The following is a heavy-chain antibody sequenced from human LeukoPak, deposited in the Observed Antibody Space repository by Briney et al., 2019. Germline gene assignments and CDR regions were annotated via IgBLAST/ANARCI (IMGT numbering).Heavy chain of an antibody. Sequence: GGSLRLSCAASGFTFSSFDMHWVRQPTGRGLEWVSTIGTASDTYYPGSVEGRFTLSRDNAKNSLYLQMNSLTAGDTAVYYCARGPPREKYYYMDVWGKGTTVTVSS. CDR3: ARGPPREKYYYMDV. CDR2: IGTASDT. J-gene: IGHJ6*03. V-gene: IGHV3-13*01. CDR1: GFTFSSFD.